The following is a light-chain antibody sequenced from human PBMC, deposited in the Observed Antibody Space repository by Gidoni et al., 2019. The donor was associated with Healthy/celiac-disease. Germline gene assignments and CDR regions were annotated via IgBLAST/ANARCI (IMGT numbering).Light chain of an antibody. CDR3: AAWDDSLNGYV. V-gene: IGLV1-44*01. Sequence: QSVLTQPPSASGTPGQRVTISCSGSRSNIGSNTVNWYQQLPGTAPKLLIYSNNQRPSRVPDRFSGSKSGTSASLAISGLQSEDEADYYCAAWDDSLNGYVFGTGTKVTVL. CDR1: RSNIGSNT. CDR2: SNN. J-gene: IGLJ1*01.